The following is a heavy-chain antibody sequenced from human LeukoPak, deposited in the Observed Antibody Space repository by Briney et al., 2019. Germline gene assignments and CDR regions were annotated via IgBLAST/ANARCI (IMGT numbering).Heavy chain of an antibody. CDR3: ARGYDSSGYCDL. CDR2: INHSGST. D-gene: IGHD3-22*01. Sequence: SETLSLTCSVSGGSISSYYWSWIRQPPGKGLEWIGEINHSGSTNYNPSLKSRVTISVDTSKNQFSLKLSSVTAADTAVYYCARGYDSSGYCDLWGQGTLVTVSS. V-gene: IGHV4-34*01. J-gene: IGHJ4*02. CDR1: GGSISSYY.